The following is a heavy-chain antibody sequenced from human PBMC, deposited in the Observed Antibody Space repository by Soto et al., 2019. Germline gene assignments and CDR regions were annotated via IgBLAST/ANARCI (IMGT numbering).Heavy chain of an antibody. CDR1: GGSFTSNNW. J-gene: IGHJ4*02. CDR2: IHRTGST. D-gene: IGHD1-7*01. V-gene: IGHV4-4*02. Sequence: SETLSLTCAVSGGSFTSNNWWTWVRQPPGQGLERIGEIHRTGSTNYNPSLKSRVTISLDKSENQFSLKVTSLTAADTAVYYCASRDPGTSVDYWGQGTLVTVSS. CDR3: ASRDPGTSVDY.